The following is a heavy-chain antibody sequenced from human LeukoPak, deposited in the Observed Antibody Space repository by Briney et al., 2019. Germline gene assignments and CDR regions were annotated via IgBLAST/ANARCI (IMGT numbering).Heavy chain of an antibody. CDR2: IKQDGSEK. J-gene: IGHJ4*02. CDR3: ARRDYYFDY. D-gene: IGHD2-21*02. V-gene: IGHV3-7*01. CDR1: GFTFRNYW. Sequence: GGSLRLSCAASGFTFRNYWMSWVRQAPGKGLEWVANIKQDGSEKYYVDSVKGRFTISRDNAKNSLYLQMNSLRAEDTAVYCCARRDYYFDYWGQGTLVTVSS.